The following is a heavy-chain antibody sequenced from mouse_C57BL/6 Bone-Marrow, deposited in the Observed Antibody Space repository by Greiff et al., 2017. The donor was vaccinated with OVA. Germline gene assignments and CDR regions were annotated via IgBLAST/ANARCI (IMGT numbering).Heavy chain of an antibody. V-gene: IGHV1-59*01. J-gene: IGHJ2*02. D-gene: IGHD1-1*01. CDR1: GYTFTNYW. CDR3: AHYGSRLYLHY. Sequence: QVHVKQSGAELVRPGTSVKLSCKASGYTFTNYWMHWVKQRPGQGLEWIGVIAPSDSYINYNQKFKGRATLTVDTSSSTAYMHLSSLTSEDSAVYYCAHYGSRLYLHYWGQGTSLTFSS. CDR2: IAPSDSYI.